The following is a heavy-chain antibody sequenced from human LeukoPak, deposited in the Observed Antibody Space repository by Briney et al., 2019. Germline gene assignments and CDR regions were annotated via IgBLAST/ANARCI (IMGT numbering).Heavy chain of an antibody. V-gene: IGHV1-46*04. CDR1: GYTFTSYG. Sequence: GASVKVSCKASGYTFTSYGISWVRQAPGQGLEWMGLIKPHDGSTFCAQSLQGRVILTRDTSTSTVYMDLSSLRSEDTAIYFCARNNVGSSGWTGLGFWGQGTLVTVSS. D-gene: IGHD6-19*01. J-gene: IGHJ4*02. CDR2: IKPHDGST. CDR3: ARNNVGSSGWTGLGF.